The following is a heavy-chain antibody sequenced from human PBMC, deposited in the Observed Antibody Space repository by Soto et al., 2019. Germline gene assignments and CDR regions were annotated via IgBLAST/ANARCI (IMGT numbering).Heavy chain of an antibody. CDR1: GFTFSSYG. Sequence: PGGSLRLSCAASGFTFSSYGMHWVRQAPGKGLEWVAVILYDGSEKWFADSAKGRFTISRDNAKNSLYLQMNSLSAEDTAIYYCATSRTFDYWGQGTLVTVSS. CDR2: ILYDGSEK. D-gene: IGHD6-13*01. CDR3: ATSRTFDY. J-gene: IGHJ4*02. V-gene: IGHV3-30*03.